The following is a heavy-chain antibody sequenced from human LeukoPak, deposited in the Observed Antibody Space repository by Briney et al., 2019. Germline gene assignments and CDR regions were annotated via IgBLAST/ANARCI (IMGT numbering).Heavy chain of an antibody. CDR1: AGSFSADY. J-gene: IGHJ4*02. Sequence: SDTLSLTYAVDAGSFSADYWSWVRQHPRKGREEIADMNHRESTNYNPSIKSRVTISVDTSKHQFSLKLSSVTAADTAVYYCARASPRRQIDYWGQGTLATVSS. CDR2: MNHREST. CDR3: ARASPRRQIDY. V-gene: IGHV4-34*01.